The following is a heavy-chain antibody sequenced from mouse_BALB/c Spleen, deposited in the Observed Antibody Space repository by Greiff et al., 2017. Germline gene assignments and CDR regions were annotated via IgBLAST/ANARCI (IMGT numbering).Heavy chain of an antibody. CDR3: ARDERGLGRAY. Sequence: EVKLVESGGGLVKPGGSLKLSCAASGFTFSDYYMYWVRQTPEKRLEWVATISDGGSYTYYPDSVKGRFTISRDNAKNNLYLQMSSLKSEDTAMYYCARDERGLGRAYWGQGTLVTVSA. V-gene: IGHV5-4*02. CDR1: GFTFSDYY. J-gene: IGHJ3*01. CDR2: ISDGGSYT. D-gene: IGHD4-1*01.